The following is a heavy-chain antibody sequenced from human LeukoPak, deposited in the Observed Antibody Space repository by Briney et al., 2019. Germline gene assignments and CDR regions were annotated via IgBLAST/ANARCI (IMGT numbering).Heavy chain of an antibody. CDR3: ARDKGAAAEVYWFDP. V-gene: IGHV3-30*04. D-gene: IGHD6-13*01. J-gene: IGHJ5*02. CDR2: ISYDGSNK. CDR1: GFTFSSYA. Sequence: GGSLRLSCAASGFTFSSYAMHWVRQAPGKGLEWVAVISYDGSNKYYADSVKGRFTISRDNSKNTLYLQMSSLRAEDTAVYYCARDKGAAAEVYWFDPWGQGTLVTVSS.